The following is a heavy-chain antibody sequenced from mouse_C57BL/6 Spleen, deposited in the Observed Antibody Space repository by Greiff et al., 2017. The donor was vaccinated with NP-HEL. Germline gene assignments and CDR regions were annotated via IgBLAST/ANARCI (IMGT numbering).Heavy chain of an antibody. CDR1: GFTFSSYA. V-gene: IGHV5-4*01. D-gene: IGHD1-1*01. CDR3: ARDRGTTVVASGYFDV. CDR2: ISDGGSYT. J-gene: IGHJ1*03. Sequence: EVKLVESGGGLVKPGGSLKLSCAASGFTFSSYAMSWVRQTPEKRLEWVATISDGGSYTYYPDNVKGRFTISRDKAKNNLYLQMSHRKSEDTAMYYCARDRGTTVVASGYFDVWGTGTTVTVTS.